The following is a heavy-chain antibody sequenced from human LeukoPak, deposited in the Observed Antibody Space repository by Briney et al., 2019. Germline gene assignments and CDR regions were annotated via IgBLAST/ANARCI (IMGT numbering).Heavy chain of an antibody. CDR2: ISSSSSTI. Sequence: GSLRLSCAASGFTFSSYSMNWVRQAPGKGLEWVSYISSSSSTIYYADSVKGRFTISRDNAKNSLYLQMNSLRAEDTAVYYCARARGYSYVDYWGQGTLVTVSS. D-gene: IGHD5-18*01. J-gene: IGHJ4*02. CDR1: GFTFSSYS. V-gene: IGHV3-48*04. CDR3: ARARGYSYVDY.